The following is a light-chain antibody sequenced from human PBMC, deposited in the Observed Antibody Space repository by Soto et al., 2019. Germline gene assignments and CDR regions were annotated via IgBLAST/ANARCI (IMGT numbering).Light chain of an antibody. CDR3: HQYNSYTWT. Sequence: GDRVTITCRASQSVSDWLXXYXXKXGXXXKXXXYDTSRLESAVPSRFSASGYGTEFTLTISGPQPDDFATYYCHQYNSYTWTFGQGTKVDI. CDR1: QSVSDW. V-gene: IGKV1-5*01. CDR2: DTS. J-gene: IGKJ1*01.